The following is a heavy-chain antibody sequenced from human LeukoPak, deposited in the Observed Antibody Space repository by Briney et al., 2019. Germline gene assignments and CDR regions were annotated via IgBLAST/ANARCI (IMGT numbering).Heavy chain of an antibody. D-gene: IGHD2-21*01. CDR3: ARAPQRSYQHNWFDP. V-gene: IGHV4-39*07. CDR2: MYSSGST. Sequence: SETLSLTCTVSGGSISITSYYWGWIRQPPGKGLEWIGSMYSSGSTYYNPSLKSRVTISVDTSKNQFSLKLSSVTAADTAVYYCARAPQRSYQHNWFDPWGQGTLVTVSS. CDR1: GGSISITSYY. J-gene: IGHJ5*02.